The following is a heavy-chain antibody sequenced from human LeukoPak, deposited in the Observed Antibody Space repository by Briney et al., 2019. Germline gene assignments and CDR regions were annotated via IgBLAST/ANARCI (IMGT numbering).Heavy chain of an antibody. CDR1: GGTFSSYA. CDR2: IIPIFGTV. CDR3: ARADTVVTASDY. J-gene: IGHJ4*02. Sequence: SVKVSCKASGGTFSSYAISWVRQAPGQGLEWMGGIIPIFGTVNYAQKFQGRVTITADESTSTAYMELSSLRSEDTAVYYCARADTVVTASDYWGQGTLVTVSS. V-gene: IGHV1-69*13. D-gene: IGHD4-23*01.